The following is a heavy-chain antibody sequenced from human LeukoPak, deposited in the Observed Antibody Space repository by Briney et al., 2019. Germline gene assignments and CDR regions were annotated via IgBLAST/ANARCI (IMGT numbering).Heavy chain of an antibody. CDR3: ARRPLGNNWFDP. J-gene: IGHJ5*02. CDR1: GGSISSSSYY. V-gene: IGHV4-39*01. Sequence: SETLSLTYTVSGGSISSSSYYWGWIRQPPGKGLEWIGSIHYSGTTYYNPSLKSRVTIFVDTSKNQFSLKLSSVTAADTAVYYCARRPLGNNWFDPWGQGTLVTVSS. CDR2: IHYSGTT. D-gene: IGHD2/OR15-2a*01.